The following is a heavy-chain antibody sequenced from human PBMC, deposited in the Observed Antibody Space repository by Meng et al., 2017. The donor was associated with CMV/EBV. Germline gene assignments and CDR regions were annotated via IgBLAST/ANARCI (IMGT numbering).Heavy chain of an antibody. J-gene: IGHJ6*02. Sequence: ASVKVSCKASGGTFSSYAISWVRQAPGQGLEWMGWTNPNSGGTNYAQKFQGRVTMTRDTSISTAYMELSRLRSDDTAVYYCARDEKVRVRGVTYYYYYGMDVWGQGTTVTVSS. V-gene: IGHV1-2*02. D-gene: IGHD3-10*01. CDR3: ARDEKVRVRGVTYYYYYGMDV. CDR1: GGTFSSYA. CDR2: TNPNSGGT.